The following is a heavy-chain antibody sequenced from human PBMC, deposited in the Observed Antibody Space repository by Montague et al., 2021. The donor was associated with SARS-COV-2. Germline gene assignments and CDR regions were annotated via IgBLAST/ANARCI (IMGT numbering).Heavy chain of an antibody. V-gene: IGHV4-39*01. Sequence: SETLSLTCTVSGGSISSYTSYWGWIRQPPGKELEWIGNIYHNGAISYTPSLSSRLTISVDTSRNQFSLKLSSVTAADTAVYFCARLGRKQNYYFDYWGQGALVTVSS. CDR1: GGSISSYTSY. CDR3: ARLGRKQNYYFDY. D-gene: IGHD1-14*01. CDR2: IYHNGAI. J-gene: IGHJ4*02.